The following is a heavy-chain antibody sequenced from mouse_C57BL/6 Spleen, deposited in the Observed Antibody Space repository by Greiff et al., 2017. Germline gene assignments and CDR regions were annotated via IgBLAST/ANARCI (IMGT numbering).Heavy chain of an antibody. CDR3: ARTIYYGNYDAMDY. D-gene: IGHD2-1*01. Sequence: QVQLQQSGPGLVPPSQSLSITCTVSGFSLTSSGVHWVRQSPGKGLEWLGVIWSGGSTDYNAAFISRLSISKDTSKSQVFFKMNSLQADDTAIYYCARTIYYGNYDAMDYWGQGTSVTVSS. CDR2: IWSGGST. CDR1: GFSLTSSG. V-gene: IGHV2-2*01. J-gene: IGHJ4*01.